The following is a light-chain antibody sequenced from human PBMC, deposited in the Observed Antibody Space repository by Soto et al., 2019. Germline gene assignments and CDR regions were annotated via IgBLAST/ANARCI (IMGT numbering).Light chain of an antibody. J-gene: IGLJ3*02. V-gene: IGLV2-8*01. Sequence: QSALTQPPSASGSPGQSVTISCTGTFNDVGGYNYVSWYQQHPGKAPKVIIYEVYKRPSGVPDRFSGSKSGKTASLTVSGLQADDEADYYCSSYTSSSTWVFGGGTKLTVL. CDR2: EVY. CDR1: FNDVGGYNY. CDR3: SSYTSSSTWV.